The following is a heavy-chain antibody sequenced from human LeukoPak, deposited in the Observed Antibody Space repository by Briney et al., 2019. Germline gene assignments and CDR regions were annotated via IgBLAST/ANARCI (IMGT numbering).Heavy chain of an antibody. CDR1: GYTFTSYG. CDR2: ISAYNGNT. Sequence: ASVKVSCKASGYTFTSYGISWVRQAPGQGLEWMGWISAYNGNTNYAQKLQGRVTMTTDTSTNTAYMELRSLRSDDTAVYYCARGGYYDFWSGFHQSYGFDIWGQGTMVTVSS. V-gene: IGHV1-18*01. J-gene: IGHJ3*02. CDR3: ARGGYYDFWSGFHQSYGFDI. D-gene: IGHD3-3*01.